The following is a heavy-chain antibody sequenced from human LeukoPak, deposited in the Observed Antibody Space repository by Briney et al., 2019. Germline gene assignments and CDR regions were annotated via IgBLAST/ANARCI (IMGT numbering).Heavy chain of an antibody. J-gene: IGHJ6*03. CDR3: AKDRASLETTHPAYMDV. CDR2: ISSSSSYI. Sequence: GGSLRLSCAASGFTFSSYSMNWVRQAPGKGLEWVSSISSSSSYIYYADSVKGRFTISRDNSKNTLYLQMNSLRAEDTAVYYCAKDRASLETTHPAYMDVWGKGTTVTVSS. V-gene: IGHV3-21*01. D-gene: IGHD1-14*01. CDR1: GFTFSSYS.